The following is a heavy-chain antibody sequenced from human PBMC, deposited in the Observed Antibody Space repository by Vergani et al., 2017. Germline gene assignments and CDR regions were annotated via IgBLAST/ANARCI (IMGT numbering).Heavy chain of an antibody. CDR2: INPSGGST. J-gene: IGHJ4*02. CDR3: AREVRRGYSYGYFDY. D-gene: IGHD5-18*01. Sequence: QVQLVQSGAEVKKPEASVKVSCKASGYTFTSYYMHWVRQAPGQGLEWMGIINPSGGSTSYAQKFQGRVTMTRDTSKSTVYMELSSLRSEDTAVYYCAREVRRGYSYGYFDYWGQGTLVTVSS. CDR1: GYTFTSYY. V-gene: IGHV1-46*01.